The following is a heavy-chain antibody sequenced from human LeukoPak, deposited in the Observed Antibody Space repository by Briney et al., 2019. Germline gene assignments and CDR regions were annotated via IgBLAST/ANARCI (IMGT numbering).Heavy chain of an antibody. CDR3: ASVYQASYYYYYYMDV. D-gene: IGHD2-2*01. CDR2: IYHSGST. Sequence: SETLSLTCAVSGGSISSSNWWSWVRQPPGKGLEWIGEIYHSGSTNYNPSLKSRATISVDKSKNQFSLKLSSVTAADTAVYYCASVYQASYYYYYYMDVWGKGTTVTVSS. J-gene: IGHJ6*03. CDR1: GGSISSSNW. V-gene: IGHV4-4*02.